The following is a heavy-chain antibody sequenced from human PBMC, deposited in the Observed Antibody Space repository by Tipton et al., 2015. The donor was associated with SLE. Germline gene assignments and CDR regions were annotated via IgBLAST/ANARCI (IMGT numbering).Heavy chain of an antibody. Sequence: TLSLTCAVYGGSFSGYYWSWIRQPPGKGLEWIGEINHSGSTNYNPSLKSRVTISVDTSKNQFSLKLSSVTAADTAVYYCARSWSGRMEFDYWGPGTLVTVSS. J-gene: IGHJ4*02. D-gene: IGHD2-15*01. CDR1: GGSFSGYY. CDR3: ARSWSGRMEFDY. CDR2: INHSGST. V-gene: IGHV4-34*01.